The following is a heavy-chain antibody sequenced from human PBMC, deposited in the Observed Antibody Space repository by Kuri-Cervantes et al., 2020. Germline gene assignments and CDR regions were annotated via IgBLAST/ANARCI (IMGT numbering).Heavy chain of an antibody. J-gene: IGHJ4*02. CDR1: GFSLSNARMG. CDR3: ARMDDYVWGSYRSYYFDY. D-gene: IGHD3-16*02. CDR2: IFSNDEK. Sequence: SGPTLVKPTETLTLTCTVSGFSLSNARMGVSWIRQPPGKALEWLAHIFSNDEKSYSTSLKSRLTISKDTSKSQVVLTMTNMDPVDTATYYCARMDDYVWGSYRSYYFDYWGQGTLVTDSS. V-gene: IGHV2-26*01.